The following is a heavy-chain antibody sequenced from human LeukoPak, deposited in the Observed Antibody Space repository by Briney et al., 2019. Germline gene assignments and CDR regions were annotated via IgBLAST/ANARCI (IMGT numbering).Heavy chain of an antibody. D-gene: IGHD2-2*01. CDR3: ARAPRYCSSTSCYYWFDP. CDR2: IYTSGST. CDR1: GGSISSYY. V-gene: IGHV4-4*07. J-gene: IGHJ5*02. Sequence: TXXLTCTVSGGSISSYYWSWLRQPAGKGLEWIGRIYTSGSTNYNPSLKSRVTMSVDTSKNQFSLKLSSVTAADTAVHYCARAPRYCSSTSCYYWFDPWGQGTLVTVSS.